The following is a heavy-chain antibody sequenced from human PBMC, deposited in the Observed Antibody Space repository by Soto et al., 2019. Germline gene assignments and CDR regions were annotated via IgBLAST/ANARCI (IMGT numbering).Heavy chain of an antibody. V-gene: IGHV1-8*01. CDR1: GYTFTSYD. Sequence: ASVKGSCKASGYTFTSYDINWVRRATGQGLEWMGWMNPNSGNTGYAQKFQGRVTMTRNTSISTAYMELSSLRSEDTAVYYCARGPPVAHYNFDYWGQGTLVTVSS. J-gene: IGHJ4*02. D-gene: IGHD6-19*01. CDR2: MNPNSGNT. CDR3: ARGPPVAHYNFDY.